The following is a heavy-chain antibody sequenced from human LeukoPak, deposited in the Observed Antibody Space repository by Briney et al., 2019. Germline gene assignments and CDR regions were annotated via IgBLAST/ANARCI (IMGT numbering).Heavy chain of an antibody. CDR1: GFTFSSYA. D-gene: IGHD1-20*01. CDR3: ARGEYNWNDLHL. Sequence: PGGSLRLSCAASGFTFSSYAMHWVRQAPGKGLEWVAVISYDGSNKYYADSVKGRFTISRDNSKNTLYLQMNSLRAEDTAVYYCARGEYNWNDLHLWGQGTLVTVSS. CDR2: ISYDGSNK. J-gene: IGHJ5*02. V-gene: IGHV3-30*14.